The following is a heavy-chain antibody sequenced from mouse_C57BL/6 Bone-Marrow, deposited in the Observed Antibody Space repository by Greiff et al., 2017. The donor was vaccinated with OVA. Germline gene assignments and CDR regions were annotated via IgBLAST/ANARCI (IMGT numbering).Heavy chain of an antibody. V-gene: IGHV1-62-2*01. CDR3: ARHEGGDSSGTRYFDY. CDR2: FYPGSGSI. J-gene: IGHJ2*01. CDR1: GYTFTEYT. D-gene: IGHD3-2*02. Sequence: QVQLQQSGAELVKPGASVKLSCKASGYTFTEYTIHWVKQRSGQGLEWIGWFYPGSGSIKYNEKFKDKATLTADKSSSTVYMELSRLTSEDSAVYFGARHEGGDSSGTRYFDYWGQGTTLTVSS.